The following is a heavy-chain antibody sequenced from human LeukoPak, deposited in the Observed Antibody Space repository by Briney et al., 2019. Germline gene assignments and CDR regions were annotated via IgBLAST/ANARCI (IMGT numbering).Heavy chain of an antibody. J-gene: IGHJ5*02. CDR2: ISSGGDYT. CDR3: DRASGSGSYSYRGFDH. V-gene: IGHV3-23*01. Sequence: GGSLRLSCAASGFTFNNYAMSWVRQAPGRGLEWVSAISSGGDYTNSADSVKGRFTISRDNSRNTLYLQMNSLRAEDTAVYAKDRASGSGSYSYRGFDHWGQGTLVTVSS. D-gene: IGHD6-19*01. CDR1: GFTFNNYA.